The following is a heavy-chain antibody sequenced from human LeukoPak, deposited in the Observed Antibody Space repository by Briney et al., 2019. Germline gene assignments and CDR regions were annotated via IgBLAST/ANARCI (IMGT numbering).Heavy chain of an antibody. V-gene: IGHV3-21*01. CDR3: ARDKSPNLNHFWSGYYTPDAFDI. D-gene: IGHD3-3*02. J-gene: IGHJ3*02. Sequence: GGSLRLSCAAPGFTFSSYSMNWVRQAPGEGLEWVSSISSSSSYIYYADSVKGRFTISRDNAKNSLYLQMNSLRAEDTAVYYCARDKSPNLNHFWSGYYTPDAFDIWGQGTMVTVSS. CDR1: GFTFSSYS. CDR2: ISSSSSYI.